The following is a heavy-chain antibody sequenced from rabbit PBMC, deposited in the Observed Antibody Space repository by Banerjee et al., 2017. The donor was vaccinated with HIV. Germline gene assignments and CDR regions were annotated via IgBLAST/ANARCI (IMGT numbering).Heavy chain of an antibody. CDR1: GFSFSSSYW. CDR2: IYAGSSGNT. CDR3: ARDLAGVIGWNFNL. Sequence: QSLEESGGDLVKPGASLTLTCKASGFSFSSSYWISWVRQAPGKGLEWIACIYAGSSGNTYYASWAKGRFTISKTSSTTVTLQMTSLTAADTASYFCARDLAGVIGWNFNLWGPGTLVTVS. J-gene: IGHJ4*01. D-gene: IGHD4-1*01. V-gene: IGHV1S40*01.